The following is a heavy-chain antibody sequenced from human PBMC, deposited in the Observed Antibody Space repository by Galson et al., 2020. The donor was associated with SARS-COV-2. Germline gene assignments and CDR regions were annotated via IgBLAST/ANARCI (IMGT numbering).Heavy chain of an antibody. CDR1: GFTFSNYG. CDR2: ITRDSGTI. Sequence: QAGGSLLSCAASGFTFSNYGMNWVRQAPGKGLEWVSYITRDSGTISYADSVKGRFTISRDNAKNSLYLQMNSLRDEDTAVYYCARDLSPKIAAAGYWGQGTLVAVSS. D-gene: IGHD6-13*01. CDR3: ARDLSPKIAAAGY. J-gene: IGHJ4*02. V-gene: IGHV3-48*02.